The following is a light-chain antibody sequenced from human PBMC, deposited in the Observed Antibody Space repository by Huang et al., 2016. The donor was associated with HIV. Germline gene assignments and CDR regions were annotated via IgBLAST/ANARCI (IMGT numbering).Light chain of an antibody. CDR2: DAS. Sequence: EIVLTQSPATLSLSPGERATLSCRASQSVRNYLAWYQQKPGQAPRLLIYDASNRATCTPARCSGGGSGTDFTLTISSLEPEDFAVDYCQQRSDWPPWTFGQGTKVEIK. V-gene: IGKV3-11*01. CDR3: QQRSDWPPWT. CDR1: QSVRNY. J-gene: IGKJ1*01.